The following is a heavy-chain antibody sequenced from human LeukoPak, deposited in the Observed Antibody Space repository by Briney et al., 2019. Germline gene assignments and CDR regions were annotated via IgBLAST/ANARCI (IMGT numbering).Heavy chain of an antibody. J-gene: IGHJ5*02. V-gene: IGHV4-34*01. CDR3: ARGAAGVKTGYCSSTSCYYGGGPNWFDP. CDR2: INHSGST. Sequence: SETLSLTCAVYGGSFSGYYWSWIRQPPGKGLEWIGEINHSGSTNYNPSLKSRVTISVDTSKNQFSLKLSSVTAADTAVYYCARGAAGVKTGYCSSTSCYYGGGPNWFDPWGQGTLVTVSS. D-gene: IGHD2-2*01. CDR1: GGSFSGYY.